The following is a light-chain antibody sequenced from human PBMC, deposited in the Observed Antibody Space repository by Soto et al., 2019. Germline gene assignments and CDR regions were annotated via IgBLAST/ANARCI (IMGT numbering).Light chain of an antibody. V-gene: IGLV1-44*01. Sequence: QSVLAQPPSASGTPGQRITTSCSGSSSNIGDNPVNWYQQLPGAAPKLLIYINDQRPSGVPDRFSGSKSGTSASLAISGLQPEDEADYYCAAWDDSLNALFGTGTKV. CDR1: SSNIGDNP. CDR2: IND. CDR3: AAWDDSLNAL. J-gene: IGLJ1*01.